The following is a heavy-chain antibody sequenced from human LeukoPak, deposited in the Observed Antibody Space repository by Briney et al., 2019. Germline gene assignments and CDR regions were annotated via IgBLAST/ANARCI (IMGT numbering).Heavy chain of an antibody. CDR1: VYTFTGYY. V-gene: IGHV1-2*02. CDR3: AREFGGFDY. D-gene: IGHD3-10*01. Sequence: GASVKVSFKSSVYTFTGYYMHWVRQAPGQGLEGMGWINPNSGGTNYAQNLQGRVTMTRDTSISTAYMELSRLRSDDTVVYYCAREFGGFDYWGQGTMVTVSS. J-gene: IGHJ4*02. CDR2: INPNSGGT.